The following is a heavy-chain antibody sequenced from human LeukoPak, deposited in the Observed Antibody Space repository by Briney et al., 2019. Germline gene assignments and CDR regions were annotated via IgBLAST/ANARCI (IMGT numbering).Heavy chain of an antibody. Sequence: GTSVKVSCKASGFTFTSSAVQWVRQARGQRLEWMGWIVVGSGNTNYAQKFQERVTITRDMSTSTAYMELSSLRSEDTAVYYCAAVSQIAVAGTGDYWGQGTLVTVSS. CDR3: AAVSQIAVAGTGDY. V-gene: IGHV1-58*01. CDR2: IVVGSGNT. D-gene: IGHD6-19*01. J-gene: IGHJ4*02. CDR1: GFTFTSSA.